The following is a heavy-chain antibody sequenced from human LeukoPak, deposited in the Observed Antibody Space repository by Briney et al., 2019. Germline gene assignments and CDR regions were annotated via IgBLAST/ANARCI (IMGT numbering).Heavy chain of an antibody. Sequence: SETLSLTCTVSGGSMRNYYWSWIRQPPGKGLEWIGYIYYSGGTNYNPSLKSRVTISVDTSKNQFSLKLTSVTAADTAVYYCARGQLGSGMNDPWGQGTLVTVSS. J-gene: IGHJ5*02. CDR3: ARGQLGSGMNDP. CDR1: GGSMRNYY. V-gene: IGHV4-59*01. D-gene: IGHD3-10*01. CDR2: IYYSGGT.